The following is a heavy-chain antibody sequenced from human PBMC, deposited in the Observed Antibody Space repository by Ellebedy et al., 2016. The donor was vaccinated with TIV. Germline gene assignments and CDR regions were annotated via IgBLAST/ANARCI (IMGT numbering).Heavy chain of an antibody. D-gene: IGHD2-2*01. CDR3: ASLIPTYYYGMDV. J-gene: IGHJ6*02. Sequence: GESLKISCAASGFTFSSYSMNWVRQAPGKGLEWVSSISSSSSYIYYADSVKGRFTISRDNAKNSLYLQMNSLRAEDTAVYYCASLIPTYYYGMDVWGQGTTVTVSS. CDR2: ISSSSSYI. CDR1: GFTFSSYS. V-gene: IGHV3-21*01.